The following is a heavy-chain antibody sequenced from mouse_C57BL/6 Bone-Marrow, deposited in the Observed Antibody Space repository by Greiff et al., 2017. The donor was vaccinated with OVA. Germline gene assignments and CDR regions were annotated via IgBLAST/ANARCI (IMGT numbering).Heavy chain of an antibody. CDR3: ARGETGTGGGFDY. V-gene: IGHV1-59*01. D-gene: IGHD4-1*01. J-gene: IGHJ2*01. CDR1: GYTFTSYW. Sequence: QVQLQQPGAELVRPGTSVKLSCKASGYTFTSYWMHWVKQRPGQGLEWIGVIDPSDSYTNYNQKFKGKATLTVDTSSSTAYMQLSSLTSEDSAVYYCARGETGTGGGFDYWGQGTTLTVSS. CDR2: IDPSDSYT.